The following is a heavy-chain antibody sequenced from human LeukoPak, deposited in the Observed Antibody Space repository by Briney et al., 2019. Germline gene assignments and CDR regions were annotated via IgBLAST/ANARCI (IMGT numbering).Heavy chain of an antibody. CDR3: ARSGFGELLSDY. CDR2: MNPNSGNT. Sequence: ASVRVSCKASGYTFTSYDINWVRQATGQGLEWMGWMNPNSGNTGYAQKFQGRVTMTRNTSISTAYMELSSLRSEDTAVYYCARSGFGELLSDYWGQGTLVTVSS. D-gene: IGHD3-10*01. V-gene: IGHV1-8*01. J-gene: IGHJ4*02. CDR1: GYTFTSYD.